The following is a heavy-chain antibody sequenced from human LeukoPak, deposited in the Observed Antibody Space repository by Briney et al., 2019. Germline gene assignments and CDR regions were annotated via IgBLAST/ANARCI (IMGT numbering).Heavy chain of an antibody. V-gene: IGHV3-23*01. D-gene: IGHD3-22*01. CDR1: GFIFNNYG. CDR2: ISNDGGGT. CDR3: AKGSSGYFVDL. J-gene: IGHJ5*02. Sequence: GGSLTLSCAPSGFIFNNYGLIWLRQAPGKGLEWFSAISNDGGGTNSADFVTGRFTISRDNSKNTLFLQMNSLRAEDTALYYCAKGSSGYFVDLWGQGTLATVSS.